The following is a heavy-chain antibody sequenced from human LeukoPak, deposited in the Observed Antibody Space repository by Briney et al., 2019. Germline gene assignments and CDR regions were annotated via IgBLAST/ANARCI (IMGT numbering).Heavy chain of an antibody. CDR1: GGTFSSYA. Sequence: SVKVSCKASGGTFSSYAISSVRQAPGQGVEWMGGIIPIFGTANYAQKFQGRVTITTDESTSTAYMEVSSLRSEDTAVYYCVCAPSDGSGSPWGPGTLVTVSS. CDR2: IIPIFGTA. V-gene: IGHV1-69*05. CDR3: VCAPSDGSGSP. J-gene: IGHJ5*02. D-gene: IGHD3-10*01.